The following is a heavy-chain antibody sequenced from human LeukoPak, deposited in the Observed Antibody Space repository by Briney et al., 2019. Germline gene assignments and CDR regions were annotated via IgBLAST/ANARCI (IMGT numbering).Heavy chain of an antibody. CDR3: ARAVRYYDSSGYYFQH. V-gene: IGHV4-39*07. Sequence: SETLSLTCTVSGGSISSSSYYWGWIRQPPGKGLEWIGSIYYSGSTYYNPSLKSRVTISVDTSKNQFSLKLSSVTAADTAVYYCARAVRYYDSSGYYFQHWGQGTLVTVSS. D-gene: IGHD3-22*01. J-gene: IGHJ1*01. CDR1: GGSISSSSYY. CDR2: IYYSGST.